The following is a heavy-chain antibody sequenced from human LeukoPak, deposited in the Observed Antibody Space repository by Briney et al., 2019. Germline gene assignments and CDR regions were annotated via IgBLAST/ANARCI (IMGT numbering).Heavy chain of an antibody. CDR1: GFTFSSYA. J-gene: IGHJ4*02. CDR3: VRQSCLSGSGCYLDF. CDR2: IFASGGST. V-gene: IGHV3-23*01. D-gene: IGHD3-22*01. Sequence: GGSLRLSCAASGFTFSSYAMSWVRQAPGKGLEWVSAIFASGGSTYYADSVKGRFTISKDNSKNTLYLQMSSLRAEDTAVYYCVRQSCLSGSGCYLDFWGQGTLVTVSS.